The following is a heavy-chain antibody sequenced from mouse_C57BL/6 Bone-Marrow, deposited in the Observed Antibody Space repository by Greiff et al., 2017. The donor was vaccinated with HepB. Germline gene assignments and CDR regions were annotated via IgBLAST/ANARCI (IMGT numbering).Heavy chain of an antibody. V-gene: IGHV15-2*01. Sequence: VQLQESGSELRSPGSSVKLSCKDFDSEVFPIAYMSWVRQKPGHGFEWIGGILPSIGRTIYGEKFEDKATLDADTLSNTAYLELNSLTSEDSAIYYCARGGSYYNINFDYWGQGTTLTVSS. J-gene: IGHJ2*01. D-gene: IGHD2-12*01. CDR3: ARGGSYYNINFDY. CDR1: DSEVFPIAY. CDR2: ILPSIGRT.